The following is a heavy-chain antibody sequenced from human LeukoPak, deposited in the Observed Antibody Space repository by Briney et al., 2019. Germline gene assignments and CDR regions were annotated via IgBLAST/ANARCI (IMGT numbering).Heavy chain of an antibody. CDR3: AKERDYYGSGSYGDYFDY. V-gene: IGHV3-23*01. CDR1: GFTFSNYG. J-gene: IGHJ4*02. Sequence: GGSLRLSCEASGFTFSNYGMNWVRQAPGKGLEWVSAISGSGGSTYYADSVKGRFTISRDNSKNTLYLQMNSLRAEDTAVYYCAKERDYYGSGSYGDYFDYWGQGTLVTVSS. D-gene: IGHD3-10*01. CDR2: ISGSGGST.